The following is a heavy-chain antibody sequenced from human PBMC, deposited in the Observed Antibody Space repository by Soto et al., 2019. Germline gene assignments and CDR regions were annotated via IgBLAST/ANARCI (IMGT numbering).Heavy chain of an antibody. CDR1: RVAFSKFI. D-gene: IGHD6-19*01. CDR2: IIPIFGTA. CDR3: AKVRYSSPMGYYYGMDV. J-gene: IGHJ6*02. V-gene: IGHV1-69*13. Sequence: SVKVSCKASRVAFSKFIVTWVRQAPGLGLEWVGGIIPIFGTANYAQKFQGRVTITADESTSKSYMEVNNLRSEDTAVYYCAKVRYSSPMGYYYGMDVWGQGTTVTVSS.